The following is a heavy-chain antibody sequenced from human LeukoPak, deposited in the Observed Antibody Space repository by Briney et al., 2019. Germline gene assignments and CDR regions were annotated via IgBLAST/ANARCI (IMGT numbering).Heavy chain of an antibody. J-gene: IGHJ5*02. CDR3: ARTLVTMVRGVIITPNWFDH. V-gene: IGHV3-20*04. CDR2: INWNGGST. D-gene: IGHD3-10*01. CDR1: GFTFSTYW. Sequence: GGSLRLSCAASGFTFSTYWMTWVRQAPGKGLEWVSGINWNGGSTGYADSVKGRFTISRDNAKNSLYLQMNSLRAEDTALYYCARTLVTMVRGVIITPNWFDHWGQGTLVTVSS.